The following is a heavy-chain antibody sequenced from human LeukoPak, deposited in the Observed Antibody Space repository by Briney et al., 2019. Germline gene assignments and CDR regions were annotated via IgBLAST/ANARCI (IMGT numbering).Heavy chain of an antibody. CDR2: ISSSSSYI. CDR1: GFPFSNYW. Sequence: GGSLRLSCAASGFPFSNYWMTWVRQAPGKGLEWVSSISSSSSYIYYADSVKGRFTISRDNAKNSLFLQMDSLRAEDTAVYYCARDHGSDFDYWGQGILVTVSS. V-gene: IGHV3-21*06. CDR3: ARDHGSDFDY. J-gene: IGHJ4*02.